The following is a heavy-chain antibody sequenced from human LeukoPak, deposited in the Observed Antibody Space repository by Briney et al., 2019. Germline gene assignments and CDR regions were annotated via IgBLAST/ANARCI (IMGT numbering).Heavy chain of an antibody. D-gene: IGHD5-12*01. CDR1: GGSISSYY. CDR2: INHSGST. V-gene: IGHV4-34*01. J-gene: IGHJ4*02. CDR3: ARRRGRGYDLPSKYYFDY. Sequence: SETLSLTCTVSGGSISSYYWSWIRQPPGKGLEWIGEINHSGSTNYNPSLKSRVTISVDTSKNQFSLKLSSVTAADTAVYYCARRRGRGYDLPSKYYFDYWGQGTLVTVSS.